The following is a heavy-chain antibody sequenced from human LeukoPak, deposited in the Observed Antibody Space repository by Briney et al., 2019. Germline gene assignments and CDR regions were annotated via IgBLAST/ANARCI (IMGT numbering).Heavy chain of an antibody. V-gene: IGHV4-59*01. D-gene: IGHD5-12*01. J-gene: IGHJ4*02. CDR3: ARFTQYSGYADY. Sequence: PSETLSLTRTVSGGSISSYYWSWIRQPPGKGLEWIGYIHYSGSTNYNPSLKSRVTISVDTSKNQFSLKLSSVTAADTAVYYCARFTQYSGYADYWGQGTLVTVSS. CDR1: GGSISSYY. CDR2: IHYSGST.